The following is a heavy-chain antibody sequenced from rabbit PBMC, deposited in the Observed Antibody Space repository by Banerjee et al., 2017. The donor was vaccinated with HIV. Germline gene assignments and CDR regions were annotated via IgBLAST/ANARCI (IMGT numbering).Heavy chain of an antibody. Sequence: QSLEESGGDLVKPGASLTLTCKASGVSFSFNSYMCWVRQAPGKGLEWIACIDTSDGDTGYANWPKGRFTISKASSTTVTLQMTSLTVADTATYFCARNYVNPFDPWGPGTLVTVS. J-gene: IGHJ2*01. CDR2: IDTSDGDT. CDR1: GVSFSFNSY. D-gene: IGHD1-1*01. V-gene: IGHV1S40*01. CDR3: ARNYVNPFDP.